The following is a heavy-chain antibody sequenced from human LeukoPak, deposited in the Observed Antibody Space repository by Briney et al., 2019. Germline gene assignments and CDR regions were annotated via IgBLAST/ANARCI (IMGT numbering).Heavy chain of an antibody. V-gene: IGHV3-21*01. D-gene: IGHD6-13*01. J-gene: IGHJ3*02. CDR2: ISSSSTYI. CDR1: GFIFSSYN. Sequence: GGSLRLSCAASGFIFSSYNINWVRQAPGKGLEWVSSISSSSTYIYYADSVKGRFTISRDNAKNSVYLQMISLRVEDTAVYYCARAPPDSGSYPSAFDIWGQGTMVTVSS. CDR3: ARAPPDSGSYPSAFDI.